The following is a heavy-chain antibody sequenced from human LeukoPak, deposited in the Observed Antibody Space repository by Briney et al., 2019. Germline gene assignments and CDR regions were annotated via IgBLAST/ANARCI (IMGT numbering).Heavy chain of an antibody. CDR3: AKGVYYDSSGYYDY. J-gene: IGHJ4*02. CDR2: ISWNSGSI. V-gene: IGHV3-9*01. Sequence: GGSLRLSCAASGFTFSSYALSWVRQAPGKGLEWVSGISWNSGSIGYADSVKGRFTISRDNAKNSLYLQMNSLRAEDTALYYCAKGVYYDSSGYYDYWGQGTLVTVSS. D-gene: IGHD3-22*01. CDR1: GFTFSSYA.